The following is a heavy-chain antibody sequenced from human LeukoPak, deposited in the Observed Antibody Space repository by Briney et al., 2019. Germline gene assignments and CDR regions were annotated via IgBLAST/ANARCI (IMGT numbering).Heavy chain of an antibody. CDR3: ARAPSEIGGYYPEYFRH. V-gene: IGHV3-74*01. Sequence: GGSLRLSCAASGFTFSSYWMHWVRQAPGKGLVWVSRIKGDGNTNYTDSVKGRFTISRDNAKNTVSLQMNSLRAEDTGVYYCARAPSEIGGYYPEYFRHWGQGTLVTVSS. CDR1: GFTFSSYW. CDR2: IKGDGNT. D-gene: IGHD3-22*01. J-gene: IGHJ1*01.